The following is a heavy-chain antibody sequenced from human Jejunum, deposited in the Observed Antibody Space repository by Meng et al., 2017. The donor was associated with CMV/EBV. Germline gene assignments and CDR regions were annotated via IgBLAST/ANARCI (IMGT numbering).Heavy chain of an antibody. CDR1: GVSLSTSGVS. CDR2: IYWDDDK. D-gene: IGHD5-24*01. V-gene: IGHV2-5*02. Sequence: SGVSLSTSGVSVGWIRQPPGKALEWLALIYWDDDKRYSPSLKSRLTITKDSSKDQVVLTMSNMDPVDTATYYCARSCREAYKECYFDYWGQGTLVTVSS. CDR3: ARSCREAYKECYFDY. J-gene: IGHJ4*02.